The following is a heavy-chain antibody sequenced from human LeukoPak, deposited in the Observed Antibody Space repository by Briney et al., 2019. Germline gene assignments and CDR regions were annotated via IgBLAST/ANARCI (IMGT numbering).Heavy chain of an antibody. CDR3: ARASRRYDFWSGYYYPDY. Sequence: ASVKVSCKASGYTFTGYYMHWVRQAPGQGLEWMGWINPNSGGTNYAQKFQGRVTMTRDTSISTAYMELSRLRSDDTAVYYCARASRRYDFWSGYYYPDYWGRGTLVTVSS. D-gene: IGHD3-3*01. V-gene: IGHV1-2*02. J-gene: IGHJ4*02. CDR2: INPNSGGT. CDR1: GYTFTGYY.